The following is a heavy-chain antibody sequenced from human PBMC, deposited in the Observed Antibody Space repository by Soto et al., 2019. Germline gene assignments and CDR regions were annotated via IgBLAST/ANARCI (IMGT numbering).Heavy chain of an antibody. Sequence: GGSLRLSCAASGFTFSSYWMSWVRQAPGKGLEWVANIKQDGSEKYYVDSVKGRFTISRDNAKNSLYLQMNSLRAEDTAVYYCAREGYYDISLTSDAFDIWGQGTMVTVSS. V-gene: IGHV3-7*05. CDR3: AREGYYDISLTSDAFDI. D-gene: IGHD3-9*01. CDR2: IKQDGSEK. J-gene: IGHJ3*02. CDR1: GFTFSSYW.